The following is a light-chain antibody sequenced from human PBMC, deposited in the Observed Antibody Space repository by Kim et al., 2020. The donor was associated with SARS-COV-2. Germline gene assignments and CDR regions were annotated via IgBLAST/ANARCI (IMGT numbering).Light chain of an antibody. Sequence: SYELTQPLSVSVALGQTARITCGGDNIGTKNVHWYQQKPGQAPVLVIYRDTNRPSGIPERFSGSNSGNTATLTISRAQAGDEADYFCQVWDSITAYVLFGGGTQLTVL. V-gene: IGLV3-9*01. CDR2: RDT. J-gene: IGLJ2*01. CDR3: QVWDSITAYVL. CDR1: NIGTKN.